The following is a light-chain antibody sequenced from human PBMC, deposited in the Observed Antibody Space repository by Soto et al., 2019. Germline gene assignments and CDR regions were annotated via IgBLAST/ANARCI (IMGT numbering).Light chain of an antibody. CDR1: SNDVGGYDY. CDR2: EVT. V-gene: IGLV2-14*01. J-gene: IGLJ1*01. Sequence: QSALTQPASVSGSPGQSITISCTGSSNDVGGYDYVSWYQHHPGRAPKLILYEVTTRPSGVSSRFSGSKSGNTASLTISGLQADDEATYYCSSYTSTNTPYVFGTGTKVTVL. CDR3: SSYTSTNTPYV.